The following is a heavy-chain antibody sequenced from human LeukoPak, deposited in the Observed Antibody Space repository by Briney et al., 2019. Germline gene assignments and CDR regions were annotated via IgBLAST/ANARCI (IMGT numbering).Heavy chain of an antibody. D-gene: IGHD4-23*01. CDR2: INQRGSET. CDR1: GFTFSNYW. Sequence: GGSLRLSCAASGFTFSNYWMTWVRQVPGGGLEWVANINQRGSETNYVDSVKGRFTISRDNAKNSLYLQMNSLRAEDTAVYYCARARLRWERYFDYWGQGTLVTVSS. J-gene: IGHJ4*02. V-gene: IGHV3-7*01. CDR3: ARARLRWERYFDY.